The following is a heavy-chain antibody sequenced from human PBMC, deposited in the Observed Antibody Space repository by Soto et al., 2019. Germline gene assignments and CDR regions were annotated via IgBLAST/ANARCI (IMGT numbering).Heavy chain of an antibody. D-gene: IGHD3-22*01. J-gene: IGHJ4*02. Sequence: VASVKVSCKASGGTFSSYAISWVRQAPGQGLEWMGGIIPIFGTANYAQKFQGRVTITADKSTSTAYMELSSLRSEDTAVYYCARSITYYYDSSGHDYWGQGTLVTVSS. CDR3: ARSITYYYDSSGHDY. V-gene: IGHV1-69*06. CDR2: IIPIFGTA. CDR1: GGTFSSYA.